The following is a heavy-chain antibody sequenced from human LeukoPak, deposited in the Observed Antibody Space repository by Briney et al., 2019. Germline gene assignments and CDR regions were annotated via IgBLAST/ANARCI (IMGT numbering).Heavy chain of an antibody. Sequence: GGSLRLSCAASGVTLSTYAMSWARQAPGKGLEWVSGISSSGSGDNTYYADSVKGRFTISRDNAKNSLYLQMNSLRAEDTAVYYCARVDPYGSSTPVDYWGQGTLVTVSS. J-gene: IGHJ4*02. CDR1: GVTLSTYA. D-gene: IGHD6-6*01. CDR3: ARVDPYGSSTPVDY. CDR2: ISSSGSGDNT. V-gene: IGHV3-23*01.